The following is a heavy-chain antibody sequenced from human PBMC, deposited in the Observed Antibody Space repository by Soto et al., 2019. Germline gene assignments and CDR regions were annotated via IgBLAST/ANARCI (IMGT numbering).Heavy chain of an antibody. J-gene: IGHJ4*02. D-gene: IGHD3-10*01. CDR2: IYSGGYT. Sequence: EVQLVESGGGLIQPGGSLRLSCAVSGFTVSNNYMSWVRQAPGKGLEGVSVIYSGGYTAYGDSVKGRFTISRDNSKNTFYIQRNGRRADARAVYYWGVLAGGGGYWGQGTLVTVSS. CDR1: GFTVSNNY. V-gene: IGHV3-53*01. CDR3: GVLAGGGGY.